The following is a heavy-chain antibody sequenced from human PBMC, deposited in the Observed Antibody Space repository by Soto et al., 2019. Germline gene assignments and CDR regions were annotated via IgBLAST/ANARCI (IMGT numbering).Heavy chain of an antibody. CDR2: IVVGSGNT. CDR1: GFTFTSSA. J-gene: IGHJ6*02. Sequence: SVKVSCKASGFTFTSSAVQWVRQARGQRLEWIGWIVVGSGNTNYAQKFQERVTITRDMSTSTAYMELSSLRSEDTAVYYCAADWNYYYDSSGYYSVDYYGMDVWGQGTTVTVSS. CDR3: AADWNYYYDSSGYYSVDYYGMDV. V-gene: IGHV1-58*01. D-gene: IGHD3-22*01.